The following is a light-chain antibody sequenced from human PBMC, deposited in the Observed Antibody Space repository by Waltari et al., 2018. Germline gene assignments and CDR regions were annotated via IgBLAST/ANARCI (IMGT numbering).Light chain of an antibody. V-gene: IGLV2-14*01. CDR3: SSFTSSSTWV. J-gene: IGLJ3*02. Sequence: QSALTQPASVSGSPGQSSTISCTGTTSDLGGYNYVSWYQQHPGKAPKLMIYDVSSRPSGVSNRFSGSKSGNTASLIISGLQAEDEADYYCSSFTSSSTWVFGGGTKLTVL. CDR2: DVS. CDR1: TSDLGGYNY.